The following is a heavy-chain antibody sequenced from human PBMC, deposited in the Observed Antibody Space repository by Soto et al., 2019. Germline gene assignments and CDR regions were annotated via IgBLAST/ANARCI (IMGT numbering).Heavy chain of an antibody. CDR3: AKDAVSANGEWDWFDP. Sequence: ASVKVSCKASGYTFTGYYIHWVRQAPGQGLEWMGWINPNSGGTNYAQKFQGWVTMARDTFISTAYMELSRLRSDDTAVYYCAKDAVSANGEWDWFDPWGQGTLVTVSS. CDR2: INPNSGGT. D-gene: IGHD2-21*02. J-gene: IGHJ5*02. V-gene: IGHV1-2*04. CDR1: GYTFTGYY.